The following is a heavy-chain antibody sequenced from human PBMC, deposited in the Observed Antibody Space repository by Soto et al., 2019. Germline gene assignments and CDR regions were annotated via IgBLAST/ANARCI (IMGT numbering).Heavy chain of an antibody. J-gene: IGHJ2*01. D-gene: IGHD6-13*01. CDR2: ITWNSGII. Sequence: EVQPVESGGGLVQPGRSLRLSCAASGFTFDDYAMHWVRQPPGKGLEWVSGITWNSGIIGYADSVKGRFTISRDNAKNSLYLQMNSLRPEDTALYDCAKDQGYSTSYYGYVDLWGRGTLVTVSS. CDR3: AKDQGYSTSYYGYVDL. CDR1: GFTFDDYA. V-gene: IGHV3-9*01.